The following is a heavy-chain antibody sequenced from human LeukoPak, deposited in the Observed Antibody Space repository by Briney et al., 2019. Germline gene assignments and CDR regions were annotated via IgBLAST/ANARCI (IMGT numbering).Heavy chain of an antibody. CDR1: GYSFTNYW. J-gene: IGHJ4*02. V-gene: IGHV5-51*01. Sequence: GESLKISCKGSGYSFTNYWIGWVRQMPGKGLELMGVIYPGDSDTRYSPSFQGQVTISADKSISTAYLQWSSLKASDTAIYYCGRGPIAAAGRGAFFDYWGQGTLVTVSS. CDR3: GRGPIAAAGRGAFFDY. CDR2: IYPGDSDT. D-gene: IGHD6-13*01.